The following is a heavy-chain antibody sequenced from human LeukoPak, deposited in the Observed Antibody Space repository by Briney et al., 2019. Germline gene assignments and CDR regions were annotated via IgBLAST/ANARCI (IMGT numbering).Heavy chain of an antibody. D-gene: IGHD2-15*01. V-gene: IGHV4-59*01. CDR1: GGSISSYY. J-gene: IGHJ4*02. CDR3: ARGWRYCSGGNCYFIYFAY. CDR2: IDYRGTT. Sequence: SETLSLTCTVSGGSISSYYWSWIRQPPGKGLEWIGYIDYRGTTNYNPSLKSPVTISVAPSTSQFSLRLSSVTAADTAVYYCARGWRYCSGGNCYFIYFAYWGQRPVVTVSS.